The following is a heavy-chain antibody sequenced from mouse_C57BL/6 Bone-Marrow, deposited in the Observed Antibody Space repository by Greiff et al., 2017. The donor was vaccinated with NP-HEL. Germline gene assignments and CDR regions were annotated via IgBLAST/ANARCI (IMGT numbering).Heavy chain of an antibody. CDR2: INPNNGGT. CDR3: ERGGGSSSNWYFDV. Sequence: EVQLQQSGPELVKPGASVKISCKASGYTFTDYYMNWVKQSHGKSLEWIGDINPNNGGTSYNQKFKGKATLTVDKSSSTAYMELRSLPSEDSAVSDCERGGGSSSNWYFDVWGTGTPVTVSS. CDR1: GYTFTDYY. J-gene: IGHJ1*03. V-gene: IGHV1-26*01. D-gene: IGHD1-1*01.